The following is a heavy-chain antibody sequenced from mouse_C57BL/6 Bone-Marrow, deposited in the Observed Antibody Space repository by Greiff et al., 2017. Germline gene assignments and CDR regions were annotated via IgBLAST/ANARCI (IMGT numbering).Heavy chain of an antibody. J-gene: IGHJ2*01. V-gene: IGHV1-50*01. D-gene: IGHD1-3*01. CDR2: IDPSDSYT. CDR1: GYTFTSYW. CDR3: ARRLRGFDY. Sequence: VQLQQPGAELVKPGASVKLSCKASGYTFTSYWMQWVKQRPGQGLEWIGEIDPSDSYTNYNQKFKGKATLTVDTSSSTAYMQLSSLTSEDSAVYYCARRLRGFDYWGQGTTLTVSS.